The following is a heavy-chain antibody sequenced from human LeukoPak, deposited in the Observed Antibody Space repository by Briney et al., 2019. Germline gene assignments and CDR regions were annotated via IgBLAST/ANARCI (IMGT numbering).Heavy chain of an antibody. CDR1: GYNFPAYF. Sequence: SVTLSCKAAGYNFPAYFMHWVRLAPGQGLEWMGRINPNGGDTNYAQKFQGRVTMASDTSISTAYMELNSLMSDDTAVYYCVRVGFTTSWSNFDYWDQGTLATVTS. J-gene: IGHJ4*02. CDR3: VRVGFTTSWSNFDY. CDR2: INPNGGDT. D-gene: IGHD2-2*01. V-gene: IGHV1-2*06.